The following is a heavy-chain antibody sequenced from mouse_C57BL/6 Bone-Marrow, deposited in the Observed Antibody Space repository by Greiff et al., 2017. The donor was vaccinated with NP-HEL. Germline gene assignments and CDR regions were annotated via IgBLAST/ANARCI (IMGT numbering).Heavy chain of an antibody. CDR2: IRNKANGYTT. CDR1: GFTFTDYY. V-gene: IGHV7-3*01. Sequence: EVKLMESGGGLVQPGGSLSLSCAASGFTFTDYYMSWVRQPPGKALEWLGFIRNKANGYTTEYSASVKGRFTISRDNSQSILYLQMNALRAEDSATYYCASSRYAMDYWGQGTSVTVSS. CDR3: ASSRYAMDY. J-gene: IGHJ4*01.